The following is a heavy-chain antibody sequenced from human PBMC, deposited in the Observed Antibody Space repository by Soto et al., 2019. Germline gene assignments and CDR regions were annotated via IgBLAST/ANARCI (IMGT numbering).Heavy chain of an antibody. CDR3: ARVPSFSAANGGYYYYLDV. Sequence: GGSLRLSCAASGFTFSSYSMNWVRQAPGKGLEWVSSISSSSSYIYYADSVKGRFTISRDNAKNSLYLQMNSLRAEDTAVYYCARVPSFSAANGGYYYYLDVWGKGTTVTGSS. J-gene: IGHJ6*03. CDR1: GFTFSSYS. D-gene: IGHD2-15*01. CDR2: ISSSSSYI. V-gene: IGHV3-21*01.